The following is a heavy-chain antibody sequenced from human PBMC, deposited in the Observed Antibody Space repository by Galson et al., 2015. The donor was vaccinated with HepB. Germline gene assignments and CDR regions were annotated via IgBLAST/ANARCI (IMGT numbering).Heavy chain of an antibody. CDR3: ARDWGIAVAGTWWFDP. D-gene: IGHD6-19*01. V-gene: IGHV3-21*01. CDR2: MSRHSDYI. Sequence: FLRHPCADSGFNYTNHNMNWAREPPGKGLEWDSCMSRHSDYIYYAESVKGRFTISRDNAKNSLYLQMDSLRADDTAIYYCARDWGIAVAGTWWFDPWVQGTLVTVSS. J-gene: IGHJ5*02. CDR1: GFNYTNHN.